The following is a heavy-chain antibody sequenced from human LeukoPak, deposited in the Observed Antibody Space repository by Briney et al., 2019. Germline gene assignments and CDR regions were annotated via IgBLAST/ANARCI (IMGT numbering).Heavy chain of an antibody. J-gene: IGHJ6*02. D-gene: IGHD2-21*01. CDR1: GFSFTSYG. CDR3: ARPNCGGECYFSGYGMDV. Sequence: PGGSLRLSCTASGFSFTSYGMHWVRQGPGKGLEWLAVVRYDGSDEHYADSVKGRFTISRDNSKTTLYLQMNNLREEDTAVYYCARPNCGGECYFSGYGMDVWGQGTTVTVSS. V-gene: IGHV3-30*04. CDR2: VRYDGSDE.